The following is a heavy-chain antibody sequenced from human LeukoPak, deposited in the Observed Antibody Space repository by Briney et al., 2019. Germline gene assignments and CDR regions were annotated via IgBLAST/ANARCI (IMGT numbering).Heavy chain of an antibody. CDR3: AKDQEHCSSTSCYTIYYYGMDV. D-gene: IGHD2-2*02. Sequence: PGGSLRLSCAASGFTFSSYAMSWVRQAPGKGLEWVSAISGSGGSTYYADSVRGRFTISRDNSKNTLYLQMNSLRAEDTAVYYCAKDQEHCSSTSCYTIYYYGMDVWGQGITVTVSS. CDR2: ISGSGGST. V-gene: IGHV3-23*01. CDR1: GFTFSSYA. J-gene: IGHJ6*02.